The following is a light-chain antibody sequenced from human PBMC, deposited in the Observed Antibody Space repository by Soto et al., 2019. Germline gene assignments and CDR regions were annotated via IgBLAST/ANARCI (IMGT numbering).Light chain of an antibody. V-gene: IGKV1-39*01. Sequence: DIQMTQSPSSLSASVGDRVTITCRASQSISSYLSWCQQKPGQAPKLLIYATSSLQSGVPSRFSGSGSGTDFTLTISSLQPEDFATYYCQQTYNTPVTFGQGTKVEIK. CDR2: ATS. J-gene: IGKJ1*01. CDR3: QQTYNTPVT. CDR1: QSISSY.